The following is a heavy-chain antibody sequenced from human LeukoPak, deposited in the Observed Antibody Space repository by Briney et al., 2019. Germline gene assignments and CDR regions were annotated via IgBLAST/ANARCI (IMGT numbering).Heavy chain of an antibody. D-gene: IGHD3-10*01. CDR2: IIPILGIA. CDR3: ARAGELRYISGSPTPIY. V-gene: IGHV1-69*02. CDR1: GGTFSSYT. J-gene: IGHJ4*02. Sequence: SVKVSCKASGGTFSSYTISWVRQAPGQGLEWMGRIIPILGIANYAQKLQGRVTITGDKSTSTAYMELSSLRSEDTAVYFCARAGELRYISGSPTPIYWGQGTLVTVSS.